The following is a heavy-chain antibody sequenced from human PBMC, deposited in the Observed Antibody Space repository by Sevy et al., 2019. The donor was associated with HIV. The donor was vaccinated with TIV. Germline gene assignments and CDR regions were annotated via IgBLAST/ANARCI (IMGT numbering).Heavy chain of an antibody. J-gene: IGHJ3*01. V-gene: IGHV3-23*01. CDR2: IYGSGVAP. D-gene: IGHD3-22*01. CDR3: AGARYDSSGSFDAFDV. CDR1: GFTFVTYA. Sequence: GALRLSCKPSGFTFVTYAMNWVRQFPGKGLEWVSTIYGSGVAPYYADSVKGGFTISRDNSKNTLYLQMNSLGTEDTALYYCAGARYDSSGSFDAFDVWGQGTMVTVSS.